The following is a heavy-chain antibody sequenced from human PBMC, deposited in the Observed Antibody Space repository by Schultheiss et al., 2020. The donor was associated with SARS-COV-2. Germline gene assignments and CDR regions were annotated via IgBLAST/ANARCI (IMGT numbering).Heavy chain of an antibody. J-gene: IGHJ4*02. CDR3: ARDFEYSGYHLVY. Sequence: ASVKVSCKASGYTFTGYYMHWVRQAPGQGLEWMGWMNPNSGNTGYAQKFQGRVTITRDTSASTAYMELSSLRSEDTAVYYCARDFEYSGYHLVYWGQGTLVTVSS. CDR1: GYTFTGYY. CDR2: MNPNSGNT. V-gene: IGHV1-8*03. D-gene: IGHD5-12*01.